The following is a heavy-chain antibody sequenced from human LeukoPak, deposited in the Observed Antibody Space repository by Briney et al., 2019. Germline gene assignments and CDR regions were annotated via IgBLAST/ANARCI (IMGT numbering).Heavy chain of an antibody. CDR1: GFTFSTSA. D-gene: IGHD1-26*01. J-gene: IGHJ6*02. V-gene: IGHV3-73*01. Sequence: GGSLRLSCATSGFTFSTSAMRWVRQASGKGLEWLGRIRGKTNSYATAYAASVEGRFTISRDDSKNTAYLQMNSLKTEDTAVYYCARLEWDNYYYYGMDVWGQGTTVTVSS. CDR2: IRGKTNSYAT. CDR3: ARLEWDNYYYYGMDV.